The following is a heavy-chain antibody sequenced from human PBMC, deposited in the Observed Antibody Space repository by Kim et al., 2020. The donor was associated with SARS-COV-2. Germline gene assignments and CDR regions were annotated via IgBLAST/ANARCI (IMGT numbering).Heavy chain of an antibody. CDR1: GFTFSSYW. Sequence: GGSLRLSCAASGFTFSSYWMHWVRQAPGKGLVWVSRIISDGSSTSYADSVKGRFTISSDNAKNTLYLQMNSLRAEDTAVYYCARVKGILWFGELLAPDYWGQGTLVTVSS. CDR3: ARVKGILWFGELLAPDY. CDR2: IISDGSST. J-gene: IGHJ4*02. D-gene: IGHD3-10*01. V-gene: IGHV3-74*01.